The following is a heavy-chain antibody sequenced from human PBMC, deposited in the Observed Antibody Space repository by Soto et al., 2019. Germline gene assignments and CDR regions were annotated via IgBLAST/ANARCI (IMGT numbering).Heavy chain of an antibody. V-gene: IGHV1-69*01. Sequence: QVQLVQSGAEVKKPGSSVKVSCKASGGTFSSYPLSWVRQAPGQRLEWMGGIIPIFGIINSAQKFQGRVSITADESTSTAFMELSSLTSEDTAVYYCARPRTVGTTKGYDYWGQGTLVTVSS. CDR2: IIPIFGII. CDR1: GGTFSSYP. J-gene: IGHJ4*02. D-gene: IGHD1-26*01. CDR3: ARPRTVGTTKGYDY.